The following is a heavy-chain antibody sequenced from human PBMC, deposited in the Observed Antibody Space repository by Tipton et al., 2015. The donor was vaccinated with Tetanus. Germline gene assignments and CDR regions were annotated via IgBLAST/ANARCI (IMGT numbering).Heavy chain of an antibody. CDR3: ARERGGGRVVRLNWFDP. D-gene: IGHD6-6*01. CDR1: GGSISSGGYF. Sequence: TLPLTCSVSGGSISSGGYFWNWVRHLPGKGLEWIGYIYYSGDTYINPSLKSRVTMSVDTSKNQISLNLSSVTAADTAVYYCARERGGGRVVRLNWFDPWGQGALVIVSS. CDR2: IYYSGDT. V-gene: IGHV4-31*03. J-gene: IGHJ5*02.